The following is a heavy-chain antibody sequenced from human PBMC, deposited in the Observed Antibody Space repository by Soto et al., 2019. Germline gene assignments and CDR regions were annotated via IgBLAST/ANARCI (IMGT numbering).Heavy chain of an antibody. D-gene: IGHD2-2*01. CDR1: GGTFSSYT. V-gene: IGHV1-69*02. Sequence: QVQLVQSGAEVKKPGSSVKVSCKASGGTFSSYTISWVRQAPGQGLEWMGRIIPILGIANYAQKFQGRVTITADKSTSTAYMELSSLRSEDTAVYYCARAPCRDCGMDVWGQGTTVTGSS. CDR2: IIPILGIA. J-gene: IGHJ6*02. CDR3: ARAPCRDCGMDV.